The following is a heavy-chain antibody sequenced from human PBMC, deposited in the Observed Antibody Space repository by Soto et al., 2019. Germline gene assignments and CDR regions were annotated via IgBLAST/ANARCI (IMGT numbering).Heavy chain of an antibody. J-gene: IGHJ6*02. CDR2: ISTYNGNT. V-gene: IGHV1-18*04. D-gene: IGHD7-27*01. Sequence: QVQLLQSGAEVKKPGASVKVSCKASGYKFTTYGITWVRQAPGQGLEWLGGISTYNGNTDYAQNLQDRVTMTTETSTSTAYLEVRSLTSDDTAVYFCARGLGTNGLDVWGQGTTVTVS. CDR1: GYKFTTYG. CDR3: ARGLGTNGLDV.